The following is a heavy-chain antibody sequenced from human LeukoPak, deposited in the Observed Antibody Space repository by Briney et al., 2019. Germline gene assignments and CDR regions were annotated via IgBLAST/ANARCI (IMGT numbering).Heavy chain of an antibody. V-gene: IGHV4-39*01. D-gene: IGHD5-18*01. CDR2: IYYSGST. Sequence: PSETLSLTCTVSGGSISSSSYYWGWIRQPPGKGLEWIGSIYYSGSTYYNPSLKSRVTISVDTSKNQFSLKLSSVTAADTAVYYCARVEYSYGYYYFDYWGQGTLVTVSS. J-gene: IGHJ4*02. CDR3: ARVEYSYGYYYFDY. CDR1: GGSISSSSYY.